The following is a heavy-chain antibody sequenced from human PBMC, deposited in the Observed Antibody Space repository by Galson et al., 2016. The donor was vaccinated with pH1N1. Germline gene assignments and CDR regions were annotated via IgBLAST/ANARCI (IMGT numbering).Heavy chain of an antibody. CDR2: VRNKPYGETT. Sequence: SLRLSCAGSGFAFGDYVINWVRQAPGKGLEWVGFVRNKPYGETTEYAASVKGRFILSRDDSKSIAHLQMNSLKIEDTAVYYYIAAGPIDSWGPGTLVSVSS. CDR3: IAAGPIDS. D-gene: IGHD2-15*01. J-gene: IGHJ4*02. CDR1: GFAFGDYV. V-gene: IGHV3-49*04.